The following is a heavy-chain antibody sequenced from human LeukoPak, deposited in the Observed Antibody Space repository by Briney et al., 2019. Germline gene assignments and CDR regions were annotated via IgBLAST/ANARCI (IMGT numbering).Heavy chain of an antibody. J-gene: IGHJ6*03. CDR1: GGSFSGYY. CDR2: INHSGST. Sequence: PSETLSLTCAVYGGSFSGYYGSWIRQPPGKGLEWIGEINHSGSTNYNPSLKSRVTISVDTSKNQLSLKLSSVTAADTAVYYCARGRYYYDSSGSGYYYYMDVWGKGTTVTVSS. V-gene: IGHV4-34*01. D-gene: IGHD3-22*01. CDR3: ARGRYYYDSSGSGYYYYMDV.